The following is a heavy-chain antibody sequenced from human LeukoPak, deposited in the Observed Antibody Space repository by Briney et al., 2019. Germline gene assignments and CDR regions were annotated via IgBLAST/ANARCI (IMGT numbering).Heavy chain of an antibody. D-gene: IGHD6-19*01. CDR2: IYYSGST. CDR1: GGSISSYY. V-gene: IGHV4-59*08. Sequence: SETLSLTCTVSGGSISSYYWSWIRQPPGKGLEWIGYIYYSGSTNYNPSLKSRVTISVDTSKNQFSLKLSSVTAADTAVYYCARTTRDSSGWYSIDYWGQGTLVTVSS. CDR3: ARTTRDSSGWYSIDY. J-gene: IGHJ4*02.